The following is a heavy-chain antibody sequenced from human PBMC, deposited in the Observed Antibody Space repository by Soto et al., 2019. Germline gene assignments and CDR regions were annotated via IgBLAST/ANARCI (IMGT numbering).Heavy chain of an antibody. CDR2: IYYIGST. V-gene: IGHV4-59*01. CDR1: GGSITGYY. J-gene: IGHJ4*02. CDR3: ARGTLIGRWVFDY. D-gene: IGHD4-17*01. Sequence: PSDTLSLTCTVSGGSITGYYWSWIRQPPGKGLEWIGYIYYIGSTNYNPSLKSRVTISVDTSKTQFSLKLSSVTAADTAVYYCARGTLIGRWVFDYWGQGTLVTVSS.